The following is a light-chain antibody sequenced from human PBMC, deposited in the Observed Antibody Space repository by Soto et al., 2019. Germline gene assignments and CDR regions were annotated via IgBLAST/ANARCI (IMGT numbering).Light chain of an antibody. V-gene: IGKV4-1*01. CDR1: QSVLYSSNNKNY. Sequence: DIVMTQSPDSLAVSLGERATINCKSSQSVLYSSNNKNYLAWYQQKPGQPPKLLIYWASTRESGVPDRFSGSGSGTDFTLTISSLQAEDVEVYYCQQYYSTHQTFRQGTKVDIK. CDR3: QQYYSTHQT. CDR2: WAS. J-gene: IGKJ1*01.